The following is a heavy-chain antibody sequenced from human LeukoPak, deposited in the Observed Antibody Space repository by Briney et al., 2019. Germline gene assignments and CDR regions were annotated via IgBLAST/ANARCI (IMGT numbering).Heavy chain of an antibody. V-gene: IGHV4-59*01. D-gene: IGHD4-17*01. CDR1: GGSTSSYY. J-gene: IGHJ2*01. CDR2: IYYSGST. CDR3: ARDLATVTTNWYFDL. Sequence: SGTLSLTCTVSGGSTSSYYWSWIRQPPGKGLEWIGYIYYSGSTNYNPSLKSRVTISVDTSKNQFSLKLSSVTAADTAVYYCARDLATVTTNWYFDLWGRGTLVTVSS.